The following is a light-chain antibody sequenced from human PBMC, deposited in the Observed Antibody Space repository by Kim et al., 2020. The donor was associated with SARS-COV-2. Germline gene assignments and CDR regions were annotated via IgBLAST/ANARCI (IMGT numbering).Light chain of an antibody. CDR2: GAS. Sequence: ETVMTQSPATLSVSPGERATLSCRASQSVRSNLAWYQQKSGQAPRLLIYGASTRATGIPARFSGTGSGTEFTLTISSLQSEDFAVYYCQQYNNWPPWTFGQGTKVDIK. CDR1: QSVRSN. CDR3: QQYNNWPPWT. J-gene: IGKJ1*01. V-gene: IGKV3-15*01.